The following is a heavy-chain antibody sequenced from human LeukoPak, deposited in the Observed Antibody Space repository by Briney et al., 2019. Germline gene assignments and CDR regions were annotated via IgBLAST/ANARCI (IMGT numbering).Heavy chain of an antibody. CDR3: ARQFAITMVRGVIDY. CDR2: INHSGST. V-gene: IGHV4-34*01. CDR1: GGSFSGYY. D-gene: IGHD3-10*01. J-gene: IGHJ4*02. Sequence: SETLSLTCAVYGGSFSGYYWSWIRQPPGKGLEWIGEINHSGSTNYNPSLKSRVTISVDTSKNQFSLKLSSVTAADTAVYYCARQFAITMVRGVIDYWGQGTLVTVSS.